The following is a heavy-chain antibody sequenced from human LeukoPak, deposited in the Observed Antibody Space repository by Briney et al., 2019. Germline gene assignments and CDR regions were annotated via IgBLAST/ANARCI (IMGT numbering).Heavy chain of an antibody. J-gene: IGHJ4*02. CDR3: ARGEDGYNFDY. Sequence: SETLSLTCAVSGGSISSGGYSWSWIRQPPGKGLEWIGYIYYSGSTNYNPSLKSRVTISVDTSKNQFSLKLSSVTAADTAVYYCARGEDGYNFDYWGQGTLVTVSS. CDR2: IYYSGST. CDR1: GGSISSGGYS. V-gene: IGHV4-61*08. D-gene: IGHD5-24*01.